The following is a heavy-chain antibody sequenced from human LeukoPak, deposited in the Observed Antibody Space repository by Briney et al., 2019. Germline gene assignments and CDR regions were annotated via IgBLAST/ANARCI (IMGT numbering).Heavy chain of an antibody. V-gene: IGHV4-34*01. J-gene: IGHJ5*02. CDR1: GGSFSGYY. D-gene: IGHD3-9*01. CDR2: INHSGST. Sequence: SETLSLTCAVYGGSFSGYYWSWLRQPPGKGLEWLGEINHSGSTNYNPSLKSRVTISVDTSKNQFSLKLSSVTAADTAVYYCASLNYDILTGYYTGWFDPWGQGTLVTVSS. CDR3: ASLNYDILTGYYTGWFDP.